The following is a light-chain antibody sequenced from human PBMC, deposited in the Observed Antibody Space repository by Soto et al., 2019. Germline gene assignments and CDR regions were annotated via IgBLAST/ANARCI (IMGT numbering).Light chain of an antibody. Sequence: EIVLTQSAGTLSLSPGERATLSCRASQSVSSSYLAWYQQKPGQAPRLLIFGASYRATGIPARFSGSGSGTEFNLTISSLQSEDFAVYFCQQYDDWLRLTFGGGTKVDIK. V-gene: IGKV3-20*01. CDR2: GAS. CDR1: QSVSSSY. CDR3: QQYDDWLRLT. J-gene: IGKJ4*01.